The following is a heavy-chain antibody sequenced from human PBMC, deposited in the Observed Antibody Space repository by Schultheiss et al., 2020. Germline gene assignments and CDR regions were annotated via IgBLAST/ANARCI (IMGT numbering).Heavy chain of an antibody. J-gene: IGHJ4*02. V-gene: IGHV3-7*03. CDR1: GFTFSSYG. D-gene: IGHD6-6*01. CDR2: IKQDGSEK. CDR3: ARDSQPAARAHYFDY. Sequence: GGSLRLSCAASGFTFSSYGMHWVRQAPGKGLEWVANIKQDGSEKYYVDSVKGRFTISRDNAKNSLYLQMNSLRAEDTAVYYCARDSQPAARAHYFDYWGQGTLVNVSS.